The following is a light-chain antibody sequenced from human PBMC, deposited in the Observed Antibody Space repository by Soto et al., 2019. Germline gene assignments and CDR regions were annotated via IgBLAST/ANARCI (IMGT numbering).Light chain of an antibody. J-gene: IGLJ1*01. CDR2: SGN. V-gene: IGLV1-44*01. Sequence: QSVLTEPPSASGTPGQRVTISCSGSSSNIRGNTVNWYQHLPGTAPKLLIYSGNQRPSGVPDRFSGSKSGTSASLAISGLQSGDEADYYCAAWDDSLNGRVFGTGTKVTVL. CDR1: SSNIRGNT. CDR3: AAWDDSLNGRV.